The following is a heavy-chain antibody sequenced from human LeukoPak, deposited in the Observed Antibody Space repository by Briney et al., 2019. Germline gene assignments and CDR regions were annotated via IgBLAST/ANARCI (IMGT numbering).Heavy chain of an antibody. J-gene: IGHJ6*02. V-gene: IGHV4-4*07. CDR2: IYTSGST. CDR3: AREVEYSSSWYDYYYYGMDV. Sequence: SETLSLTCTVSGGSISSYYWSWIRQPAGKGLEWIGRIYTSGSTNYNPSLKSRVTMSVDTSKNQFSLKLSSVTAADTAVYYCAREVEYSSSWYDYYYYGMDVWGQGTTVTVSS. D-gene: IGHD6-13*01. CDR1: GGSISSYY.